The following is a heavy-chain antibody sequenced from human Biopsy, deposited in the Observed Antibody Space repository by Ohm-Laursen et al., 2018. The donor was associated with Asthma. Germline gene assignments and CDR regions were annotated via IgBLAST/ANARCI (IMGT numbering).Heavy chain of an antibody. D-gene: IGHD3-16*01. J-gene: IGHJ4*02. V-gene: IGHV3-15*01. CDR2: IKSKTDGGTT. Sequence: SLRLSCAASGFTLSNAWMSWVRQAPGKGLEWVGRIKSKTDGGTTDYAAPVKGRFTISRDGSKNTLYLQMNSLKTEDTAVYYCTTGFWWTFDYWGQGTLVTVSS. CDR1: GFTLSNAW. CDR3: TTGFWWTFDY.